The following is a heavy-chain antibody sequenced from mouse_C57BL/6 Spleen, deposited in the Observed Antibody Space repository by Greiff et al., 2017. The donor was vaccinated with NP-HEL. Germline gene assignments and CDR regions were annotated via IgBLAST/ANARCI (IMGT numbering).Heavy chain of an antibody. CDR2: ISSGSSTI. Sequence: EVQVVESGGGLVKPGGPLKLSCAASGFTFSDYGMHWVRQAPEKGLEWVAYISSGSSTIYYADTVKGRFTISRDNAKNTLFLQMTSLRSEDTAMYYCARRGSSLEYYAMDYWGQGTSVTVSS. V-gene: IGHV5-17*01. J-gene: IGHJ4*01. D-gene: IGHD1-1*01. CDR1: GFTFSDYG. CDR3: ARRGSSLEYYAMDY.